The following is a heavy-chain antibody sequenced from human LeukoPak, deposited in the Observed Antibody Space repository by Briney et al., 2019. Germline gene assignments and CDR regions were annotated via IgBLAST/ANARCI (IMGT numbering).Heavy chain of an antibody. CDR2: ISYDGSNK. J-gene: IGHJ5*02. D-gene: IGHD3-10*01. Sequence: PGGSLRLSCAASGFTFSSYGMHWVRQAPGKGLEWVAVISYDGSNKYYADSVKGRFTISRDNSKNTLYLQMNSLRAEDTAVYYCAREGPGSSGKFDPWGQGTLVTVSS. V-gene: IGHV3-30*03. CDR1: GFTFSSYG. CDR3: AREGPGSSGKFDP.